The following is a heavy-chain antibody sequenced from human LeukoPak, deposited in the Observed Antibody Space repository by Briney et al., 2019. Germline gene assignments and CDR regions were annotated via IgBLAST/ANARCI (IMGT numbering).Heavy chain of an antibody. Sequence: PSETLSLTCAVSDDSFSSHYWTWIRQPPGKGLEWIGYISYIGSTNYNPSLKSRVTISIDTSENQFSLKLSSVTAADTAVYYCARGIAAAASSWFDPWGQGTLVTVSS. V-gene: IGHV4-59*11. CDR2: ISYIGST. D-gene: IGHD6-13*01. CDR1: DDSFSSHY. CDR3: ARGIAAAASSWFDP. J-gene: IGHJ5*02.